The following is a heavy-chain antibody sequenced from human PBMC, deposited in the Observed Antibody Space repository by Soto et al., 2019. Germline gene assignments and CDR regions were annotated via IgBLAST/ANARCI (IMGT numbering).Heavy chain of an antibody. V-gene: IGHV4-59*01. CDR2: IYYSGST. CDR3: ARVDYYDSGLLFDY. D-gene: IGHD3-22*01. J-gene: IGHJ4*02. CDR1: GGSISSYY. Sequence: SETLSLTCTVSGGSISSYYWSWIRQPPGKGLEWIGYIYYSGSTNYNPSLKSRVTISVDTSKNQFSLKLSSVTAADTAVYYCARVDYYDSGLLFDYWGQGTLVTVSS.